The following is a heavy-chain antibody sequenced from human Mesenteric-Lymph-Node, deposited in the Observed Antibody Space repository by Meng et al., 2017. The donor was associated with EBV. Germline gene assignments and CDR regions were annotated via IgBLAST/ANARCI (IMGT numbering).Heavy chain of an antibody. CDR1: GFSLTTSGVR. J-gene: IGHJ4*02. CDR3: AHRRREDTGYHSAFHY. D-gene: IGHD5-12*01. CDR2: IYWDDDE. Sequence: QITLKESGPTLVKPTQTPTLACSFSGFSLTTSGVRVGWVRQPPGKALEWLALIYWDDDERYSPSLKNRLTVTKDTSKNQVVLTMTNMDPADTGTYYCAHRRREDTGYHSAFHYWGPGILVTVYS. V-gene: IGHV2-5*02.